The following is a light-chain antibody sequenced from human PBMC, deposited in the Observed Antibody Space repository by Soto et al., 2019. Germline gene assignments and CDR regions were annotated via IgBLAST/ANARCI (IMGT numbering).Light chain of an antibody. Sequence: GDRVIITCRASQDIRVDVGWLQQRPGHAPNLLIYAASTLHTGVSSTLTGSGSGTDFTVTINDLQPEDVATYFWLEDYDFPYTFGQGTKLEI. J-gene: IGKJ2*01. V-gene: IGKV1-6*01. CDR3: LEDYDFPYT. CDR1: QDIRVD. CDR2: AAS.